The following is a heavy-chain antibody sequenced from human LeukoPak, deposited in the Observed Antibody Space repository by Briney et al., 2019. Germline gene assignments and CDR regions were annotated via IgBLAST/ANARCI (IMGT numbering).Heavy chain of an antibody. CDR3: ARDQYYYDSSGYYRSDWYFDL. CDR2: ISGSGGST. Sequence: GSLRLSCAASGFTFSSYAMSWVRQAPGKGLEWVSAISGSGGSTYYADSVKGRFTISRDNSKNTLYLQMNSLRAEDTAVYYCARDQYYYDSSGYYRSDWYFDLWGRGTLVTVSS. J-gene: IGHJ2*01. V-gene: IGHV3-23*01. CDR1: GFTFSSYA. D-gene: IGHD3-22*01.